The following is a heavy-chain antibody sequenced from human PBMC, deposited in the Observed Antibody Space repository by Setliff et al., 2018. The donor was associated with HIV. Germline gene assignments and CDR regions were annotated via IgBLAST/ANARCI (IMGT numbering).Heavy chain of an antibody. D-gene: IGHD2-8*01. CDR1: GYTFTSYG. CDR3: ATKLYCTNGVCLDAFDI. CDR2: ISAYNGNT. J-gene: IGHJ3*02. Sequence: ASVKVSCKASGYTFTSYGISWVRQAPGQGLEWMGWISAYNGNTNYAQKLQGRVTMTTDTSTSTAYMELRGLRSDDTAVYYCATKLYCTNGVCLDAFDIWGQGTMVTVSS. V-gene: IGHV1-18*01.